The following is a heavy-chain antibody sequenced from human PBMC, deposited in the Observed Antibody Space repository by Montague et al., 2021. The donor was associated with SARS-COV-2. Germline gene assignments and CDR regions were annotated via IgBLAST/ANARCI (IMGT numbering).Heavy chain of an antibody. D-gene: IGHD1/OR15-1a*01. Sequence: SETLSLTCSVSGDSISRSPYYWAWIRQPPGMGLEWIGSIYSTGKTYYXPSLKSRVTISIDTSKNHFSLRLSSVTAADSAVFYCARWGLNNAFDIWGLGTMITISS. J-gene: IGHJ3*02. CDR3: ARWGLNNAFDI. CDR2: IYSTGKT. CDR1: GDSISRSPYY. V-gene: IGHV4-39*02.